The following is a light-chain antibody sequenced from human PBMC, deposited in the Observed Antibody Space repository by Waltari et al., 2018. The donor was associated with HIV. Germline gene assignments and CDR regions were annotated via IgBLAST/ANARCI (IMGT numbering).Light chain of an antibody. CDR2: DVS. V-gene: IGLV2-14*03. CDR3: CSYSSSGTVL. Sequence: HSVLTQPASMSGSLGQSITISCLGISHHVGGFNYVSWYQQSPAKAPRLVIYDVSNRPSGVSGRVSGSKSGSAASLTISGLQPEDEADYYCCSYSSSGTVLFGGGTRLTVL. CDR1: SHHVGGFNY. J-gene: IGLJ2*01.